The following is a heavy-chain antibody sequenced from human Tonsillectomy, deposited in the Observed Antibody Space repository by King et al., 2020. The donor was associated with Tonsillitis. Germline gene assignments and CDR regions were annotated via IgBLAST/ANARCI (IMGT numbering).Heavy chain of an antibody. CDR1: GVSMRTTY. CDR2: VYASGNS. J-gene: IGHJ4*02. CDR3: ARDRGDYYDSATYDPLYFDS. D-gene: IGHD3-22*01. V-gene: IGHV4-4*07. Sequence: VQLQESGPGLVKPSETLSLTCTVSGVSMRTTYWSWIRRPAGKGLEWIGRVYASGNSYHNPSLKSRVTLSIDTSKNQFSLSLSSVTAAETAVYYCARDRGDYYDSATYDPLYFDSWGQGALVTVSS.